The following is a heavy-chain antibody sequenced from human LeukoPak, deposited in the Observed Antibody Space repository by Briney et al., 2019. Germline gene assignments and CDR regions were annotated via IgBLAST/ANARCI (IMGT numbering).Heavy chain of an antibody. V-gene: IGHV3-11*01. D-gene: IGHD6-19*01. CDR2: ISSSGSTI. CDR3: AKFLAGVAVAGTDFDY. Sequence: GGSLRLSCAASGFTFSDYYMSWIRQAPGKGLEWVSYISSSGSTIYYADSVKGRFTISRDNAKNSLYLQMNSLRAEDTAVYYCAKFLAGVAVAGTDFDYWGQGTLVAVSS. J-gene: IGHJ4*02. CDR1: GFTFSDYY.